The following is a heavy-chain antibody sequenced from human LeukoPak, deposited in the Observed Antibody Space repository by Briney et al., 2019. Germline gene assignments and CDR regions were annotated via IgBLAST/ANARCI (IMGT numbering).Heavy chain of an antibody. CDR2: IYYSGST. CDR1: GGSISSSSYY. J-gene: IGHJ4*02. V-gene: IGHV4-39*07. Sequence: SETLSLTCTVSGGSISSSSYYWGWIRQPPGKGLEWIGSIYYSGSTYYNPSLKSRVTISVDTFKNQFSLKLSSVTAADTAVYYCARVWWLQGYFDYWGQGTLVTVSS. CDR3: ARVWWLQGYFDY. D-gene: IGHD5-24*01.